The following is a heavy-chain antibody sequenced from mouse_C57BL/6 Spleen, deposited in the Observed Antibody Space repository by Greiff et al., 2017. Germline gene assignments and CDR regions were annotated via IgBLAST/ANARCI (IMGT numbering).Heavy chain of an antibody. CDR1: GYTFTSYW. CDR2: IDPSDSYT. J-gene: IGHJ3*01. Sequence: QVQLQQPGAELVMPGASVKLSCKASGYTFTSYWMHWVKQRPGHGLEWIGAIDPSDSYTNYNQKFKGKSTLTVDKSSSTAYMQLSSLTSEDSAVYYCARSGLLWFAYWGQGTLVTVSA. CDR3: ARSGLLWFAY. V-gene: IGHV1-69*01. D-gene: IGHD2-1*01.